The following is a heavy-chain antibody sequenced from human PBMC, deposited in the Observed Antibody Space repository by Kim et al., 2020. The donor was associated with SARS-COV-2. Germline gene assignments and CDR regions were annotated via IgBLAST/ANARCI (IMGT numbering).Heavy chain of an antibody. V-gene: IGHV4-39*07. CDR3: ARGGDLDAFDI. CDR1: GGSISSSSYY. CDR2: IYYSGST. D-gene: IGHD2-21*02. Sequence: SETLSLTCTVSGGSISSSSYYWGWIRQPPGKGLEWIGSIYYSGSTYYNPSLKSRVTISVDTSKNQFSLKLSSVTAADTAVYYCARGGDLDAFDIWGQGTMVTVSS. J-gene: IGHJ3*02.